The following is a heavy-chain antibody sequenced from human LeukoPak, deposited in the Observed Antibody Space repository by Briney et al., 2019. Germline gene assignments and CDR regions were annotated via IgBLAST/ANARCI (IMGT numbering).Heavy chain of an antibody. D-gene: IGHD2-2*02. J-gene: IGHJ6*01. CDR1: GFTFSTYS. CDR2: ITTTSSYI. V-gene: IGHV3-21*06. Sequence: GGSLRLSCAVSGFTFSTYSMNWVRHAPGQGLEWVSSITTTSSYIDYANSVKGRFTIFRDNAKHLLYLQMNSLRVEDTAVYYCARDGRRVVAAAIPYGMDVWGEGSTV. CDR3: ARDGRRVVAAAIPYGMDV.